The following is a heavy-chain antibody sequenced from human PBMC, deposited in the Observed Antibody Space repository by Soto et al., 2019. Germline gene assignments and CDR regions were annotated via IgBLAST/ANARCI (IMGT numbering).Heavy chain of an antibody. D-gene: IGHD6-19*01. CDR2: ISSSSSTI. Sequence: GGSLRLSCAASGFTFSSYSMNWVRQAPGKGLEWVSYISSSSSTIYYADSVKGRFTISRDNAKNSLYLQMNSLRDEDTAVYYCAREIPDSSGWYGTYYYYGMDVWGQGTTVTVSS. J-gene: IGHJ6*02. V-gene: IGHV3-48*02. CDR1: GFTFSSYS. CDR3: AREIPDSSGWYGTYYYYGMDV.